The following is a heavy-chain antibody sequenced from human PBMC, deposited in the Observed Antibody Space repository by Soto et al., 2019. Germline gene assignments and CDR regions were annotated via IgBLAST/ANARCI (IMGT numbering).Heavy chain of an antibody. V-gene: IGHV3-23*01. CDR1: GFTFSSYA. CDR2: ISGSGGST. Sequence: GGSLRLSCAASGFTFSSYAMSWVRQAPGKGLEWVSAISGSGGSTYYADSVKGRFTISRDNSKNTLSLQLNRLRAEDTAVYYCAKDRDQTYPPLDYWGQGTLVTVSS. D-gene: IGHD3-16*01. J-gene: IGHJ4*02. CDR3: AKDRDQTYPPLDY.